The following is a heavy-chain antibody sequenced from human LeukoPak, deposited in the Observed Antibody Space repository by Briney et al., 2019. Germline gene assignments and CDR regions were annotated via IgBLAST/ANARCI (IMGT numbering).Heavy chain of an antibody. CDR1: GYTLTGYY. Sequence: ASVKVSCKASGYTLTGYYMHWVRQAPGQGLEWMGWINPNSGGTNYAQKFQGRVTMTRDTSISTAYMELSRLRSDDTAVYYCARELDSSTLALFDYWGQGTLVTVSS. D-gene: IGHD6-13*01. V-gene: IGHV1-2*02. J-gene: IGHJ4*02. CDR3: ARELDSSTLALFDY. CDR2: INPNSGGT.